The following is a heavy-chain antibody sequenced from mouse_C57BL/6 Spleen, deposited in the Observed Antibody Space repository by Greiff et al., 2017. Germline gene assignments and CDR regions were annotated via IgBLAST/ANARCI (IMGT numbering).Heavy chain of an antibody. D-gene: IGHD1-1*01. V-gene: IGHV1-22*01. CDR1: GYTFTDYN. CDR2: INPNNGGT. J-gene: IGHJ2*01. CDR3: ARWDYYGSSYGFDY. Sequence: EVKLVESGPELVKPGASVKMSCKASGYTFTDYNMHWVKQSHGKSLEWIGYINPNNGGTSYNQKFKGKATLTVNKSSSTAYMELRSLTSEDSAVYYCARWDYYGSSYGFDYWGQGTTLTVSS.